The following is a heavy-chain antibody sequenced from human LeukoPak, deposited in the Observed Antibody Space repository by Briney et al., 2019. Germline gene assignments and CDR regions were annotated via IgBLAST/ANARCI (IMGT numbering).Heavy chain of an antibody. CDR1: GFTFSSYA. CDR3: AKLTPLYYYDSSGPLGYYFDY. D-gene: IGHD3-22*01. Sequence: PGGSLRLSCAASGFTFSSYAMSWVRQAPGKGLEWVSAISGSGGSTYYADSVKGRFTISRDNSKNTLYLQMNSLRAEDTAVYYCAKLTPLYYYDSSGPLGYYFDYWGQGTLVTVSS. CDR2: ISGSGGST. V-gene: IGHV3-23*01. J-gene: IGHJ4*02.